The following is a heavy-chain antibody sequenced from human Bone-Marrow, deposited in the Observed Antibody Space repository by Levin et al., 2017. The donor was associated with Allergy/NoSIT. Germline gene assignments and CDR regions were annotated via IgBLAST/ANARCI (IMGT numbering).Heavy chain of an antibody. Sequence: VASVKVSCQASGSMFTADHMHWVRQAPGQGLEWMGRINPNNGDTEYSQKIPGRVTMTWDTTISTAYMELRSLRSDDTAVYYCAREDVGAFDIWGQGTMLSVSS. CDR1: GSMFTADH. J-gene: IGHJ3*02. D-gene: IGHD1-26*01. V-gene: IGHV1-2*06. CDR3: AREDVGAFDI. CDR2: INPNNGDT.